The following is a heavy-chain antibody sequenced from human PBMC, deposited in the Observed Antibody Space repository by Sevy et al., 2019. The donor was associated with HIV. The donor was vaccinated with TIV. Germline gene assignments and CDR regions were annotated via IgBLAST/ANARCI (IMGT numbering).Heavy chain of an antibody. CDR1: GFTFSSYA. CDR3: AKERSGELLSFGDPPYYCDF. CDR2: ITDTGGDT. J-gene: IGHJ4*02. V-gene: IGHV3-23*01. D-gene: IGHD3-10*01. Sequence: GGSLRLSCAASGFTFSSYAMTWVRQAPGKGLEWVSSITDTGGDTYYADSVKGRFIVSRDNSKNTLDLQMSSLRADDTAVYYCAKERSGELLSFGDPPYYCDFWGQGTLVTVSS.